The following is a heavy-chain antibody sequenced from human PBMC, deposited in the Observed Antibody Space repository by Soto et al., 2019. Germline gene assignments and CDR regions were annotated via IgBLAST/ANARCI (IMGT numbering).Heavy chain of an antibody. Sequence: QVQLVQSGAEVKKPGSSVKVSCKASGGTFSSYAISWVRQAPGQGLEWMGGIIPIFGTANYAQKFQGRVTITADESTSTAYMELSSLRSEDTAVYYCARAAAGEVTGTTHYYYGMHVWGQGTTVTVSS. D-gene: IGHD1-7*01. CDR2: IIPIFGTA. V-gene: IGHV1-69*01. CDR3: ARAAAGEVTGTTHYYYGMHV. CDR1: GGTFSSYA. J-gene: IGHJ6*02.